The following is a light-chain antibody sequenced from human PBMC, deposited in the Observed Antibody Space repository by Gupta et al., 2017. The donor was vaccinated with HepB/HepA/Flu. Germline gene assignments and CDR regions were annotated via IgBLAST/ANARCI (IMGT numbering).Light chain of an antibody. J-gene: IGLJ3*02. V-gene: IGLV3-25*03. CDR2: KDS. Sequence: SYELTQPPSVSVSPGQTARITCSGDALSKQYAYWYQQKPGQAPVLVIYKDSERPSGIPERFSGSRSGTTVTLTICGVQAEDEADYYCQSADSSGTRWVFGGGTKLTVL. CDR1: ALSKQY. CDR3: QSADSSGTRWV.